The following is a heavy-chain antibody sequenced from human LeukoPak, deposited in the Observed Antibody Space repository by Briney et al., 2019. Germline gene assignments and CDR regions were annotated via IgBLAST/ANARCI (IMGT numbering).Heavy chain of an antibody. CDR3: ARGFSAAAGHSYYYYYYMDV. CDR2: IIPIFGTA. V-gene: IGHV1-69*05. D-gene: IGHD6-13*01. CDR1: GGTFSSYA. J-gene: IGHJ6*03. Sequence: SVKVSCKASGGTFSSYATSWVRQAPGQGLEWMGGIIPIFGTANYAQKFQGRVTITTDESTSTAYMELSSLRSEDTAVYYCARGFSAAAGHSYYYYYYMDVWGKGTTVTVSS.